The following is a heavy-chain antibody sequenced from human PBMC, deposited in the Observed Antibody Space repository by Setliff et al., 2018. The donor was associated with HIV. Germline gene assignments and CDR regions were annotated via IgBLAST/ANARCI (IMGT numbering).Heavy chain of an antibody. CDR1: GFTFDDFG. CDR2: INWNGGST. D-gene: IGHD3-22*01. Sequence: GGSLRLSCAASGFTFDDFGMSWVRQGPGKGLEWVSSINWNGGSTGYADSVKGRFTISRDNAKNSLYLQMNSLRAEDTAMYYCARVPPDRGGYSIFDSWGQGTPVTVSS. V-gene: IGHV3-20*04. J-gene: IGHJ4*02. CDR3: ARVPPDRGGYSIFDS.